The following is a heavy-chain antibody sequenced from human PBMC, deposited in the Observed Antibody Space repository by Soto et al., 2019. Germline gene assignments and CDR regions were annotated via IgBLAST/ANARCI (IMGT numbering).Heavy chain of an antibody. V-gene: IGHV4-39*01. CDR3: ATKQQLVNWFDP. CDR1: GTSISSSDYY. Sequence: SETLSLTCTVSGTSISSSDYYWGWIRQPPGKGLEWITSIYYTGMTYYNPSLKSRVTISVDRSKNQLSLKLNSVTAADTAVYYCATKQQLVNWFDPWGQGTLVTVS. CDR2: IYYTGMT. D-gene: IGHD6-13*01. J-gene: IGHJ5*02.